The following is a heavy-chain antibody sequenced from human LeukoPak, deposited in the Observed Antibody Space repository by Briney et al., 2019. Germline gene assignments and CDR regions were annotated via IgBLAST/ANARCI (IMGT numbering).Heavy chain of an antibody. CDR2: ISAYNGNT. V-gene: IGHV1-18*01. CDR3: AREDIVVVPAATTTNWFDP. Sequence: GASVKVSCKASGYTFTSYGISWVRQAPGQGLEWMGWISAYNGNTNYAQKLQGRVTMTTDTSTSTAYMELRSLRSDDTAVYYCAREDIVVVPAATTTNWFDPWGQGTLVTVSS. J-gene: IGHJ5*02. D-gene: IGHD2-2*01. CDR1: GYTFTSYG.